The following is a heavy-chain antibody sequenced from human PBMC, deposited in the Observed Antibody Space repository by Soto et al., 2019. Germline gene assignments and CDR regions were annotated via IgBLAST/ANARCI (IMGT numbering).Heavy chain of an antibody. J-gene: IGHJ4*02. V-gene: IGHV4-59*08. CDR1: GGSMSSYY. CDR2: IYYTGST. Sequence: SETLSLTCTVSGGSMSSYYWSWIRQPPGKGLEWIGYIYYTGSTNYNPSLKSRVNISVDMSKNHFSLKLRSVTAADTAVYYCARQMRGPIPYFGWLSPVTSWGQGTQVTVSS. D-gene: IGHD3-9*01. CDR3: ARQMRGPIPYFGWLSPVTS.